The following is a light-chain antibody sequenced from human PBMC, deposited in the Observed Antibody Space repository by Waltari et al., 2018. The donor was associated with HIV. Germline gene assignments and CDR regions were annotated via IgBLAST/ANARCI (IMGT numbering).Light chain of an antibody. CDR1: NNDLRNSDY. CDR2: EVS. CDR3: SSSANSNDFYVV. J-gene: IGLJ2*01. Sequence: QSALTQPPSASGSPGQSVPISCTGTNNDLRNSDYVALYQQHPGKPPTLIISEVSKRPSGVPNRFSGSKSGNTASLTVSGLQAEDEADYYCSSSANSNDFYVVFGGGTKLTVL. V-gene: IGLV2-8*01.